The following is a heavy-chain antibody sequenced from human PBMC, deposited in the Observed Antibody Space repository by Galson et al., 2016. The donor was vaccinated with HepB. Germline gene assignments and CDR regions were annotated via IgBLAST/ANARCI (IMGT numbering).Heavy chain of an antibody. CDR2: INPANGNT. CDR3: ARVGEDFSSGYSSGLAY. D-gene: IGHD3-3*01. CDR1: GYIFSRYT. J-gene: IGHJ4*02. V-gene: IGHV1-3*01. Sequence: SVKVSCKASGYIFSRYTMHWVRQAPGQRLEWMGWINPANGNTKYSQKFQGGVTFSGDTSASTGYMKLSSLRSEDTAVYYCARVGEDFSSGYSSGLAYWGQGTLVTVSP.